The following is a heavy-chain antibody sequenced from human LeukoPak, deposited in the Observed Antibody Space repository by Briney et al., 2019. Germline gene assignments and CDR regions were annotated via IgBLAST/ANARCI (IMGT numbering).Heavy chain of an antibody. CDR3: ARYRTGIAAAGTNAFDI. CDR1: GFPFSNYW. V-gene: IGHV3-7*01. Sequence: GGSLRLSCAASGFPFSNYWMSWVRQAPGKGLEWVANIKQDGGEIFYVDSVKGRFTISRDNAKNSLYLQMNSLRADDTAVYYCARYRTGIAAAGTNAFDIWGQGTMVTVSS. D-gene: IGHD6-13*01. J-gene: IGHJ3*02. CDR2: IKQDGGEI.